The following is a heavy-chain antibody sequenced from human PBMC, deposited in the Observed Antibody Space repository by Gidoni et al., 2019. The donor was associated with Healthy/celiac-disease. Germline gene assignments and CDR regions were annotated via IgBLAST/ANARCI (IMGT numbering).Heavy chain of an antibody. J-gene: IGHJ3*02. V-gene: IGHV1-69*01. Sequence: QVQLVQSGAEVKKPGSSVKVSCKASGGTFSSYAISWVRQAPGQGLEWMGGIIPIFGTANYAQKFQGRVTITADESTSTAYMELSSLRSEDTAVYYCARVYCSSTSCPLRAFDIWGQGTMVTVSS. D-gene: IGHD2-2*01. CDR3: ARVYCSSTSCPLRAFDI. CDR1: GGTFSSYA. CDR2: IIPIFGTA.